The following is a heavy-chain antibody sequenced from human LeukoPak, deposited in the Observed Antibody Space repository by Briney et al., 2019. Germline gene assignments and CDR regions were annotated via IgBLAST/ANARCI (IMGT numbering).Heavy chain of an antibody. D-gene: IGHD3-9*01. CDR2: MNPNSGNT. CDR3: ARGRSAILRYFDLSNWFDP. V-gene: IGHV1-8*01. J-gene: IGHJ5*02. Sequence: ASVKVSCKASGYTFISYDINWVRQATGQGLEWMGWMNPNSGNTGYAQKFQGRVTMTRNTSISTAYMELSSLRSEDTAVYYCARGRSAILRYFDLSNWFDPWGQGTLVTVSS. CDR1: GYTFISYD.